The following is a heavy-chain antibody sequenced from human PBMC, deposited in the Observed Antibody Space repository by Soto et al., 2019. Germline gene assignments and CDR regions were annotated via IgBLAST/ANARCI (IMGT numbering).Heavy chain of an antibody. V-gene: IGHV1-46*01. CDR1: GYTFTSYY. J-gene: IGHJ4*02. CDR2: INPDGGST. D-gene: IGHD3-3*01. CDR3: AKAPRGGVIITTYSAHIDY. Sequence: QVQLVQSGAEVKKPGASVMVSCKASGYTFTSYYMHWVRQAPGQGLEWMGIINPDGGSTRYAQKFQGEVTMTRDTSTSTFYMELSSLRSEDTAVYYCAKAPRGGVIITTYSAHIDYWGQGALVTVSS.